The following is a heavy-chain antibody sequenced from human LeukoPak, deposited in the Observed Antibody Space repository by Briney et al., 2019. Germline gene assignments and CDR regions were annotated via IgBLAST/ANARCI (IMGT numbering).Heavy chain of an antibody. D-gene: IGHD3-10*01. J-gene: IGHJ4*02. CDR1: GGSFSAYY. CDR2: INHSGST. CDR3: ARGSRIYGSRSYYNGLDY. V-gene: IGHV4-34*01. Sequence: SETLSLTCAVYGGSFSAYYWSWIRQPPGKGLEWIGEINHSGSTKYNPSFKSRVAISVDTSKNQFSLKLSSVTAADTAVYYCARGSRIYGSRSYYNGLDYWGQGTLVTVSS.